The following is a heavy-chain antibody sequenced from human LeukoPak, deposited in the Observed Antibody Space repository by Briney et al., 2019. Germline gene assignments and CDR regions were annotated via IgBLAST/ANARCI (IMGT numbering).Heavy chain of an antibody. V-gene: IGHV3-7*01. J-gene: IGHJ4*02. CDR3: ADGEGRPLNY. CDR2: IKEDGGEK. D-gene: IGHD3-3*01. CDR1: GFTFSSYW. Sequence: GGSLRLSCAASGFTFSSYWMSWVRQAPGKGLEWVANIKEDGGEKYYVDSVKGRFATSRDNAKNSLYLQMNSLRAEDTAVYYCADGEGRPLNYWGRGILVTVSS.